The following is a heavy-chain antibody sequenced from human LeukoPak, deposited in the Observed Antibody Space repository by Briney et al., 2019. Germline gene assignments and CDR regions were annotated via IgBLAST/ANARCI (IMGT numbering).Heavy chain of an antibody. V-gene: IGHV6-1*01. CDR2: TYYRSKWYN. J-gene: IGHJ4*02. D-gene: IGHD5-24*01. CDR3: ARDVEMATDY. CDR1: GDSVSTNTAA. Sequence: SQTLSLTCAISGDSVSTNTAAWNWIRQSPSRGLEWLGRTYYRSKWYNDYAVSVKCRITINPDTSKNQFSLHLNSVTPEDTAVYYCARDVEMATDYWGQGTLVTVSS.